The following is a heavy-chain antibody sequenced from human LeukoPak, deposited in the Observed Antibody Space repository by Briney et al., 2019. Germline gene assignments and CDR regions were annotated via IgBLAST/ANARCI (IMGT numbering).Heavy chain of an antibody. J-gene: IGHJ4*02. Sequence: PSETLSLTCTVPGGSINTYYWSWIRQPPGKGLEWIGYIYHSESTNYNPSLKSRVTISGDTSKNQFSLKLSSVTAADTAVYYCARILGGNHGPTFDYWGQGTLVTVSS. CDR2: IYHSEST. CDR3: ARILGGNHGPTFDY. D-gene: IGHD3-10*01. V-gene: IGHV4-59*01. CDR1: GGSINTYY.